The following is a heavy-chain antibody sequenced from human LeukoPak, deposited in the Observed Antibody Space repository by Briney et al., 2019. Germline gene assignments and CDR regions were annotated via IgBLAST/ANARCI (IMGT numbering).Heavy chain of an antibody. J-gene: IGHJ6*02. CDR1: GFTFSSYG. Sequence: GGSLRLSCAASGFTFSSYGMHWVRQAPGKGLEWVAVISYDGSNKYYADSVKGRFTISRDNSKNTLYLQMNSLRAEDTAVYYCAKDHDPIAVADTHYYYYYGMDVWGQGTTVTVSS. CDR2: ISYDGSNK. D-gene: IGHD6-19*01. CDR3: AKDHDPIAVADTHYYYYYGMDV. V-gene: IGHV3-30*18.